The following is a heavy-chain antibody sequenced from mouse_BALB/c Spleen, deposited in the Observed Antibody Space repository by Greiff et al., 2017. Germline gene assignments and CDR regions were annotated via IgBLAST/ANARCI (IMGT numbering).Heavy chain of an antibody. CDR1: GYTFTSYT. D-gene: IGHD2-4*01. V-gene: IGHV1-4*01. J-gene: IGHJ4*01. CDR2: INPSSGYT. Sequence: VQLVESGAELARPGASGKMSCKASGYTFTSYTMHWVKQRPGQGLEWIGYINPSSGYTNYNQKFKDKATLTADKSSSTAYMQLSSLTSEDSAVYYCARLEDYDYDGYAMDYWGQGTSVTVSS. CDR3: ARLEDYDYDGYAMDY.